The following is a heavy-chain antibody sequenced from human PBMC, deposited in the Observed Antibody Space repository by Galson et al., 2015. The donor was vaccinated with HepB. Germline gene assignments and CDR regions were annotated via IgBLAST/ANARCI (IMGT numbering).Heavy chain of an antibody. J-gene: IGHJ6*02. Sequence: SLRLSCAASGFTFSNYDMHWVRQAPGKGLEWVAVISYDGSNKYYADSVKGRFTISRDNSKNTLYLQMNSLRAEDTAVYYCARADYYYGMDVWGQGTTVTVSS. CDR2: ISYDGSNK. V-gene: IGHV3-30*03. CDR1: GFTFSNYD. CDR3: ARADYYYGMDV.